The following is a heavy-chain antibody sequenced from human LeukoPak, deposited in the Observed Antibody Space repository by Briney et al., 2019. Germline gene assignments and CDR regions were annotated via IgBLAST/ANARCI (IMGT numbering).Heavy chain of an antibody. CDR3: ARGYISGILDY. Sequence: GGSLRLSCAASGFTFDDYAMHWVRQAPGKGLEWVSLISWDGGSTYYADSVKGRFTISRDNSKNSLYLQMNSLRAEDTALYYCARGYISGILDYWGQGTLVTVSS. V-gene: IGHV3-43D*03. J-gene: IGHJ4*02. CDR1: GFTFDDYA. CDR2: ISWDGGST. D-gene: IGHD6-19*01.